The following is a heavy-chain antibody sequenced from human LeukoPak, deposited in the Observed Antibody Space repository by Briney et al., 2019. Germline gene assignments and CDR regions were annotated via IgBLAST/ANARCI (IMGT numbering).Heavy chain of an antibody. CDR3: ARDIHSSARFDP. V-gene: IGHV3-66*01. CDR2: IHRGGST. Sequence: GGSLRLSCAASGFAVSDNYMNWVRQAPGKGLEWVSVIHRGGSTYYTDSVKGRFTISRDNSKNTLYLQMNSLRAEDTAVYYCARDIHSSARFDPWGQGTLVTVSS. D-gene: IGHD6-19*01. J-gene: IGHJ5*02. CDR1: GFAVSDNY.